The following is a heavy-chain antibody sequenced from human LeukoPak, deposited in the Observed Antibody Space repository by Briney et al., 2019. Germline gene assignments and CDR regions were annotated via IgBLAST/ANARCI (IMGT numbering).Heavy chain of an antibody. J-gene: IGHJ5*02. Sequence: SATLSLTCTVAGYSISSGYYWGWIRQPPGKGLEWIGSIYHSGSTYYNPSLKSRVTISVDTSKNQFSLKLSSVTAADTAVYYCARALSYCSSTSCYNNWCDPCGQGTLVTVSS. CDR3: ARALSYCSSTSCYNNWCDP. V-gene: IGHV4-38-2*02. CDR2: IYHSGST. D-gene: IGHD2-2*02. CDR1: GYSISSGYY.